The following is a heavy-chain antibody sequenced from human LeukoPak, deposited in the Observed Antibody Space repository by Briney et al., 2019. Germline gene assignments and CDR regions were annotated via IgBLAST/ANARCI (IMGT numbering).Heavy chain of an antibody. V-gene: IGHV3-33*01. CDR3: ARAEGYYDSSGNDAFDI. CDR1: EFTFSSYG. CDR2: IWYDGSNK. D-gene: IGHD3-22*01. J-gene: IGHJ3*02. Sequence: GGSLRLSCAASEFTFSSYGMHWVRQAPGKGLEWVAVIWYDGSNKYYADSVKGRFTISRDNFKNTLYLQMNSLRAEDTAVYYCARAEGYYDSSGNDAFDIWGQGTMVTVSS.